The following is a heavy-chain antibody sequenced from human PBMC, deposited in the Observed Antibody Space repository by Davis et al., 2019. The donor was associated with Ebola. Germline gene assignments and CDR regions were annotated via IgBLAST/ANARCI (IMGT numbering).Heavy chain of an antibody. D-gene: IGHD1-26*01. Sequence: GGSLRLSCTASGFTFSSYEMNWVRQAPGKGLEYVSVISSSGKTYYADSVKGRFTISRDNSQNNVYLQMTSLRVEDTAVYYCVKEGTTTIWVDSDNWGQGTLVTVAS. CDR1: GFTFSSYE. CDR3: VKEGTTTIWVDSDN. CDR2: ISSSGKT. J-gene: IGHJ4*02. V-gene: IGHV3-64D*08.